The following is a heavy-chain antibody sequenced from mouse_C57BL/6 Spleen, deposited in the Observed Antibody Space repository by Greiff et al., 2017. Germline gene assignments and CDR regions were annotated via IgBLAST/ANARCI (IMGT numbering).Heavy chain of an antibody. CDR1: GFTFSDSG. Sequence: DVHLVESGGGLVKPGGSLKLSCAASGFTFSDSGMHWVRQAPEKGLEWVAYISSGSSPLYYADTVKGRFTISSDNAKNTLFLQMTRLRSEDTAMYYCARGYYGSSYGYAMDYWGQGTSVTVSS. D-gene: IGHD1-1*01. CDR2: ISSGSSPL. V-gene: IGHV5-17*01. J-gene: IGHJ4*01. CDR3: ARGYYGSSYGYAMDY.